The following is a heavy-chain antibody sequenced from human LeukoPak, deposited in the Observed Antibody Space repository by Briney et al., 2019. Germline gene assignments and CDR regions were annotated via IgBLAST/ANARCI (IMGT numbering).Heavy chain of an antibody. D-gene: IGHD5-18*01. V-gene: IGHV1-24*01. Sequence: ASEKVSCTVSGSSLSELSLYWVRQAPGKGLEWMGGFDVIDSETFYAQKFQGRVTMTEDSSTVTAYMELRSLTSDDTALYYCAAGRPYSLLDYWGQGTLVTVSS. CDR2: FDVIDSET. CDR3: AAGRPYSLLDY. CDR1: GSSLSELS. J-gene: IGHJ4*02.